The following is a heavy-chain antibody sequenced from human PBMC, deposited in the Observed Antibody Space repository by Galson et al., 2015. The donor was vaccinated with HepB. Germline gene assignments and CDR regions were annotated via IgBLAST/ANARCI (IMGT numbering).Heavy chain of an antibody. J-gene: IGHJ4*02. Sequence: SLRLSCAASGFTFSSYGMHWVRQAPGKGLEWVAVISYDGSNKYYADSVKGRFTIFRDNSKNTLYLQMNSLRAEDTAVYYCAKDRLAVAGYFDYWGQGTLVTVSS. V-gene: IGHV3-30*18. CDR3: AKDRLAVAGYFDY. D-gene: IGHD6-19*01. CDR2: ISYDGSNK. CDR1: GFTFSSYG.